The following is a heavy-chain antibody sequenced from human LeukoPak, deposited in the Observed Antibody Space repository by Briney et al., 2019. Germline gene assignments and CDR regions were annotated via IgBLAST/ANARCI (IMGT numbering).Heavy chain of an antibody. Sequence: GRSPRLSCTASGFNFGAYAMSWVRQAPGKGLEWVGFVTSQAFGGRIEYAASVRGRLTISRDDSKSTAYLQMNSLKTEDTAVYFCTRNGRGCSSTSCYAGRFDPWGQGTQVTVSS. CDR1: GFNFGAYA. CDR3: TRNGRGCSSTSCYAGRFDP. V-gene: IGHV3-49*04. D-gene: IGHD2-2*01. J-gene: IGHJ5*02. CDR2: VTSQAFGGRI.